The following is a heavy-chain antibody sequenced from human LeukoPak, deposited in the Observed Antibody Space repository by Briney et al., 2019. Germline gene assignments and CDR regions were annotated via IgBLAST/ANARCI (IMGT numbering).Heavy chain of an antibody. J-gene: IGHJ4*02. V-gene: IGHV4-38-2*02. CDR2: FYHSVST. D-gene: IGHD3-22*01. CDR1: GNSINRGFY. Sequence: PSETLSLTCTVSGNSINRGFYWGWIRQPPGKGLEWIGSFYHSVSTYYNPSLKSRVTISVDTSKNQFSLRLSSVTAADTAVYYCARGGRDYYDSSGYYHSDFDYWGQGTLVTVSS. CDR3: ARGGRDYYDSSGYYHSDFDY.